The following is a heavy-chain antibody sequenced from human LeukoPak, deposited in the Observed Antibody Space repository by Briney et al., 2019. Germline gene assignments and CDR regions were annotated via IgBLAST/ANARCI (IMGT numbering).Heavy chain of an antibody. CDR3: VRYSGDADY. V-gene: IGHV3-49*03. D-gene: IGHD5-12*01. CDR1: GFTFDNYA. CDR2: IRGKIYGGTT. J-gene: IGHJ4*02. Sequence: GGSLRLSCTASGFTFDNYAMSWFRQAPGKGLEWVGFIRGKIYGGTTEYAASVKGRFTISRDDSKSIAYLQMTSLKSEDTAVYYCVRYSGDADYWGQGTLVTVSS.